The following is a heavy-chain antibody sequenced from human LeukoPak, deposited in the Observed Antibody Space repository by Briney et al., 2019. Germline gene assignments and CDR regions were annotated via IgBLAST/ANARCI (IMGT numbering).Heavy chain of an antibody. CDR3: ARGAPTVTSPFDP. D-gene: IGHD4-17*01. J-gene: IGHJ5*02. Sequence: ASVKVSCKASGYTFTSYGISWLHQPPEQGLKWLGWISAYNGNTNYAQKLQGRVTMTTDTSTSTAYMELRSLRSDDTAVYYCARGAPTVTSPFDPWGQGTLVTVSS. V-gene: IGHV1-18*01. CDR2: ISAYNGNT. CDR1: GYTFTSYG.